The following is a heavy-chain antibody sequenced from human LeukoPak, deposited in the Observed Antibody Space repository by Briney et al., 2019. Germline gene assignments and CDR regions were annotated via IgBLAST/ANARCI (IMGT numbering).Heavy chain of an antibody. V-gene: IGHV3-9*01. D-gene: IGHD6-13*01. J-gene: IGHJ5*02. CDR1: GFSFDDYA. CDR2: ISWNSGSI. Sequence: PGRSLRLSCAASGFSFDDYAMHWVRQAPGKGLEWVSGISWNSGSIGYADSEKGGFTISRDNTKNSLYLQMNSLRAEDTALYYWAKDLKYREIAASVFWFDPWGQGTLVTVSS. CDR3: AKDLKYREIAASVFWFDP.